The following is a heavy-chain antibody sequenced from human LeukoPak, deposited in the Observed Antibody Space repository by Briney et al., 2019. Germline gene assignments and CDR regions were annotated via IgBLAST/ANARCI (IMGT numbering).Heavy chain of an antibody. J-gene: IGHJ5*02. CDR1: GFTFSSYT. Sequence: GGSLRLSCAASGFTFSSYTMSWVRQAPGEGLEWVSAISGSGGSTYYADSVKGRFTISRDNSKNTLYLQMNSLRAEDTAVYYCAKAPRPVYGSVGDNWFDPWGQGTLVTVSS. CDR3: AKAPRPVYGSVGDNWFDP. V-gene: IGHV3-23*01. D-gene: IGHD6-19*01. CDR2: ISGSGGST.